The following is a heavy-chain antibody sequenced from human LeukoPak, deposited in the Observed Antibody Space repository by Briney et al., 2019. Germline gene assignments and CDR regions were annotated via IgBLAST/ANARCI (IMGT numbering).Heavy chain of an antibody. Sequence: PSQTLSLTCTVSGGSISSGGYYWSWIRQHPGKGLEWIGYIYYSGSTYYNPSLKSRVTVSVDTSTNPFSLKLSSLTPADTAVYYCARDRVVIGEDWYFDLWGRGTLVTVSS. CDR1: GGSISSGGYY. CDR2: IYYSGST. J-gene: IGHJ2*01. CDR3: ARDRVVIGEDWYFDL. D-gene: IGHD3-3*01. V-gene: IGHV4-31*03.